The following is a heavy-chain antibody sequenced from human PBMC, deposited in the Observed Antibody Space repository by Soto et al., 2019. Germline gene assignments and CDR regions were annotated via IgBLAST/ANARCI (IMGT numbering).Heavy chain of an antibody. V-gene: IGHV5-51*01. D-gene: IGHD6-13*01. CDR2: IYPGDSDT. J-gene: IGHJ6*02. CDR3: ARHDGFSSSWYYYYGMDV. Sequence: PGESLKISCKGSGYSFTSYWIGWVRQMPGKGLEWMGIIYPGDSDTRYSPPFQGQVTISADKSISTAYLQWSSLKASDTAMYYCARHDGFSSSWYYYYGMDVWGQGTTVTVSS. CDR1: GYSFTSYW.